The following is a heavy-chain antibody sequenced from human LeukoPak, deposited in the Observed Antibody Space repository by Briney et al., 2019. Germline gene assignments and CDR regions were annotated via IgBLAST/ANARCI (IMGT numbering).Heavy chain of an antibody. V-gene: IGHV3-21*01. CDR2: ISSDSKHI. CDR1: GFTFSAYT. Sequence: GGSLRLSCSASGFTFSAYTMNWFRQAPGEGLEWVSSISSDSKHIFYADSVKGRFTTSRDNAKNSLYLQMNSLGAEDTAVLNCATSLPRANTVTPDVDFWGQGTLVTVSP. D-gene: IGHD4-23*01. CDR3: ATSLPRANTVTPDVDF. J-gene: IGHJ4*02.